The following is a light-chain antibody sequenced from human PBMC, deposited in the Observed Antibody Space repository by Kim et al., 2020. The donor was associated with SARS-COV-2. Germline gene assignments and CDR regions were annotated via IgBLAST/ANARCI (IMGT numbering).Light chain of an antibody. CDR2: GNS. J-gene: IGLJ2*01. Sequence: RVTISGTGSSANIGAGYDVHWSQQLPGTSPKLLIYGNSNRPSGVPDRFSGSKSGTSASLAITGLQAEDEADYYCQSYDSSLSVLVFGGGTQLTVL. CDR1: SANIGAGYD. V-gene: IGLV1-40*01. CDR3: QSYDSSLSVLV.